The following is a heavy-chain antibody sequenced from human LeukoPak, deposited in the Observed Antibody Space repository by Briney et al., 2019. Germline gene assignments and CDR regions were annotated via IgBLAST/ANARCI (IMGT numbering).Heavy chain of an antibody. J-gene: IGHJ4*02. CDR2: ISGSGGST. V-gene: IGHV3-23*01. CDR3: VRSGRGTYYYFDY. D-gene: IGHD1-26*01. Sequence: AGGSLRLSCAASGFTFSSYAMSWVRQAPGKGLEWVSAISGSGGSTYYADSVKGRFTISRDNSKNTLYLQMNSLRAEDTAVYYCVRSGRGTYYYFDYWGQGTLVTVSS. CDR1: GFTFSSYA.